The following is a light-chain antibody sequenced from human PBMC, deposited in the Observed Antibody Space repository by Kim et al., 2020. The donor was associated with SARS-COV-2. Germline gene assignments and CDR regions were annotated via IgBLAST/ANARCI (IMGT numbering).Light chain of an antibody. V-gene: IGLV2-14*01. CDR1: SSDVGGYNY. J-gene: IGLJ1*01. Sequence: QSALTQPASVSGSPGQSITISCTGTSSDVGGYNYVSWYQQHPGKAPKLMIYDVSKRPSGVSNRFSGSKSGNTASLTISGLQAEDEADYYCSSYTSSSTFDFGTGTKVTVL. CDR2: DVS. CDR3: SSYTSSSTFD.